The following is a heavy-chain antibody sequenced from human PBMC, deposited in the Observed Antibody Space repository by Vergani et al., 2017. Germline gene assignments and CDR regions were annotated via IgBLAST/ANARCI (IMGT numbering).Heavy chain of an antibody. CDR2: INAGNGNT. CDR3: ERWGAAAGVDY. J-gene: IGHJ4*02. Sequence: QVQLVQSGAEVKKPGASVKVSCKASGYTFTSYAMHWVRQAPGQRLEWMGWINAGNGNTKYSQKFQVRVTITRDTSASTAYMELGSLRSEDTAVYYCERWGAAAGVDYWGQGTLVTVSS. CDR1: GYTFTSYA. V-gene: IGHV1-3*01. D-gene: IGHD6-13*01.